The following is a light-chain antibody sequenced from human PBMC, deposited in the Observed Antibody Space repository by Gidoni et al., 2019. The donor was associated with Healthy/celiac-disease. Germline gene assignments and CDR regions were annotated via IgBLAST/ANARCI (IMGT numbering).Light chain of an antibody. CDR2: DVS. CDR1: SSDVGGYNY. CDR3: CSYAGRPV. V-gene: IGLV2-11*01. Sequence: QSALTQPRPVSGSPGQSVTISCTGTSSDVGGYNYVSWYQQHPGKAPKLMIYDVSKRPSGVPDRFSGSKSGNTASLTISGLQAEDEADYYCCSYAGRPVCGGGTKLTVL. J-gene: IGLJ2*01.